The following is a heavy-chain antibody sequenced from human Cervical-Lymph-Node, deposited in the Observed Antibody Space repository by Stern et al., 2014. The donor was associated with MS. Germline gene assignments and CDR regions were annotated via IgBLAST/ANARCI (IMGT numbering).Heavy chain of an antibody. CDR1: GFTFSSYA. J-gene: IGHJ1*01. CDR2: ISDNADTT. Sequence: EVQLVESGGGLVQPGGSLRLSCAATGFTFSSYAMNWVRQAPGKGLEWDSVISDNADTTYYADSVKGRFTISRDNSKNTLYLQMISLRAEDTAVYYCAKDQQPVVVMSPFQHWGQGTLVTVSS. D-gene: IGHD3-22*01. V-gene: IGHV3-23*04. CDR3: AKDQQPVVVMSPFQH.